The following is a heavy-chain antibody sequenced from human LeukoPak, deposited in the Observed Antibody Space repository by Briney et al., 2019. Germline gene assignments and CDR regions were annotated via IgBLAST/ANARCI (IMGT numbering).Heavy chain of an antibody. J-gene: IGHJ3*02. CDR1: GFSLSTSGVG. CDR3: AHRKPYYDISTGAFDI. D-gene: IGHD3-9*01. CDR2: IYRDDDK. Sequence: SGPTLVKPTQTLTLTCTFSGFSLSTSGVGVGWIRQPPGKALEWLALIYRDDDKRYSPSLKSRLTITKDTSKNQVVLTMTNMDPVDTATYYCAHRKPYYDISTGAFDIWGQGTMVTVSS. V-gene: IGHV2-5*02.